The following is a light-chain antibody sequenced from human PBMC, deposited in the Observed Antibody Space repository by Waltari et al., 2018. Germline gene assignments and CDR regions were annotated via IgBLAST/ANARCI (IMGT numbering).Light chain of an antibody. J-gene: IGKJ2*01. CDR2: GAS. CDR1: QSIYSSH. V-gene: IGKV3-20*01. Sequence: EVVLTQSPGTLSLYPGEGATLSCRASQSIYSSHLAWYQQKPGQGPRLLIYGASTRATGVPDRFSGSGSGSGTDFTLTITRLEPDDFAVYYCQLGRSPTTFGQVTKLEIE. CDR3: QLGRSPTT.